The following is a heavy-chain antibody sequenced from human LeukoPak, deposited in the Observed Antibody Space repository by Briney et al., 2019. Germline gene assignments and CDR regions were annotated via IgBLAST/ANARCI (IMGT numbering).Heavy chain of an antibody. CDR1: GASISSSNDY. CDR2: GFYGGSA. V-gene: IGHV4-39*01. Sequence: PSETLSLTCTVSGASISSSNDYWGWIRQAPGKGLEWIGSGFYGGSAHYNPSLKSRATISVDTSKNQFSLKLSSVTAADVAMYYCARQFATASADTRGYFDFWGQETVVTVSS. J-gene: IGHJ4*03. CDR3: ARQFATASADTRGYFDF. D-gene: IGHD2-2*01.